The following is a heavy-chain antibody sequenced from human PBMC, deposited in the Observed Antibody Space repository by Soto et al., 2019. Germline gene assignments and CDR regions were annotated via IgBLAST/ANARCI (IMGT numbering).Heavy chain of an antibody. J-gene: IGHJ5*02. Sequence: GASVKVSCKAPRYIFTAYFTHWLRQAPGQGLEWMGWINPNNGATHYGLSFQGRVTMTRDTSISTAYMELSSLRSDDTAVYYCASHDPGARFDPWGQGTLVTVSS. D-gene: IGHD1-1*01. CDR1: RYIFTAYF. V-gene: IGHV1-2*02. CDR3: ASHDPGARFDP. CDR2: INPNNGAT.